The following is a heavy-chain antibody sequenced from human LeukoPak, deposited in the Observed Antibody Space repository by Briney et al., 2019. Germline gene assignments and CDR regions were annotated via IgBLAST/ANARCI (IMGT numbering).Heavy chain of an antibody. CDR1: GFTFSSCA. D-gene: IGHD3-10*01. Sequence: GGSLRLSCAASGFTFSSCAMSWVRQAPGKGLEWVSSIRGGGVNIQYAVSVKGRFTISRDNSNNTLHLQMNSLRVEDTAVYYRAKEFFGSGNYFNGVFDSWGQGALVTVSS. CDR2: IRGGGVNI. J-gene: IGHJ4*02. V-gene: IGHV3-23*01. CDR3: AKEFFGSGNYFNGVFDS.